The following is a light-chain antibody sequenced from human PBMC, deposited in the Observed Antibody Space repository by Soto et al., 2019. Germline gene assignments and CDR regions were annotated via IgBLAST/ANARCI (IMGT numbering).Light chain of an antibody. CDR2: GAS. J-gene: IGKJ1*01. CDR1: QSVSNN. Sequence: EIVLTHSPATLSVSPGDRATLSCRASQSVSNNLAWLQQKPGQAPSLLIYGASARATGIPARFSGSGSGAEFTLTISSLRSEDFATYYCQQYNEWPLWTFGQGTKVEI. CDR3: QQYNEWPLWT. V-gene: IGKV3-15*01.